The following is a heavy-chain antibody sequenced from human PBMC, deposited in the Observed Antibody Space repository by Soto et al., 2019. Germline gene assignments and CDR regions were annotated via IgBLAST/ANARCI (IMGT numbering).Heavy chain of an antibody. Sequence: EVQLLESGGGLVQPGGSLRLSCAASGFTFSCCAMSWVRQAPGKGLDYVSTIHGDGDYIHYSDSVKGRFTISRDNSRNTLYIQMICLRADDTAVYYCVKNRGAASLANRSFVSWGRGSVVTVSS. CDR2: IHGDGDYI. D-gene: IGHD1-26*01. CDR3: VKNRGAASLANRSFVS. CDR1: GFTFSCCA. J-gene: IGHJ2*01. V-gene: IGHV3-23*01.